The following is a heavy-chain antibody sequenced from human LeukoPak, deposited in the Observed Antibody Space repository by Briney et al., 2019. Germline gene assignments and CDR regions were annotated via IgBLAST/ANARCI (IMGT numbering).Heavy chain of an antibody. CDR2: IYYSGST. J-gene: IGHJ2*01. Sequence: SETLCLNCTVSGGSISSSSYYWGWIRQPPGKGLEWIGSIYYSGSTYYNPSLKSRVTISLDTSKNQFSLKLSSVTAADTAVYYCARLRRYSGSYYWYFDLWGRGTLVTVSS. V-gene: IGHV4-39*01. D-gene: IGHD1-26*01. CDR3: ARLRRYSGSYYWYFDL. CDR1: GGSISSSSYY.